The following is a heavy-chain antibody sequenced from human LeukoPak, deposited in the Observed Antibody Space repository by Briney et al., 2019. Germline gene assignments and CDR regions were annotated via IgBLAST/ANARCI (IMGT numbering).Heavy chain of an antibody. D-gene: IGHD6-13*01. CDR3: ARSGYSSPVGRFDP. V-gene: IGHV4-59*01. CDR1: GGSISSYY. CDR2: IYDSGST. Sequence: SETLSLTCTVSGGSISSYYWSWIRQPPGKGLEGIGYIYDSGSTNYNPSLKRRVTISVDTSKNQFSLKLSSVTAADTAVYYCARSGYSSPVGRFDPWGQGTLVTVSS. J-gene: IGHJ5*02.